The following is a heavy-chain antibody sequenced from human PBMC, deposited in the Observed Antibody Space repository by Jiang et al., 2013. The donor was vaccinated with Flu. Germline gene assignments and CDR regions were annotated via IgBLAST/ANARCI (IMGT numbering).Heavy chain of an antibody. CDR1: GNTLTKLS. J-gene: IGHJ4*02. V-gene: IGHV1-24*01. Sequence: SGAEVKKPGASVKVSCKVSGNTLTKLSMHWVRQGPGKGLEWVGGFDPEDGEVVYAQKFQGRVTLTEDPLTDTSYMELSSLRSEDTAVYYCATLSLGTPHTAVDYWGQGTLVTVSS. CDR3: ATLSLGTPHTAVDY. CDR2: FDPEDGEV. D-gene: IGHD5-18*01.